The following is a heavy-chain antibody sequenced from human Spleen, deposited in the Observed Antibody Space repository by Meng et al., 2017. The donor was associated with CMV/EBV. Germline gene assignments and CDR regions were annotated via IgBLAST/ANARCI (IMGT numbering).Heavy chain of an antibody. V-gene: IGHV4-34*01. Sequence: SQTLSLTCAVSGGSFSGYYWSWIRQPPGKGLEWIGEINHSGSTNYNPSLKSRVTISVDTSKNQFSLKLSSVTAADTAVYYCARVASYYYYGMDVWGQGTTVTVSS. J-gene: IGHJ6*02. CDR3: ARVASYYYYGMDV. CDR1: GGSFSGYY. CDR2: INHSGST.